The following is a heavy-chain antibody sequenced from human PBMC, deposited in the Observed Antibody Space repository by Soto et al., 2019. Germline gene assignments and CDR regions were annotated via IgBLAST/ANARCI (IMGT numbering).Heavy chain of an antibody. CDR1: GGSISSSSYY. V-gene: IGHV4-39*01. CDR3: GTPSTIVVVPSAMGAIDY. CDR2: IYYSGST. Sequence: QLQLQESGPGLVKPSETLSLTCTVSGGSISSSSYYWGWIRQPPGKGLEWIGSIYYSGSTSYNPPLKMRVTLSVDTSKNLFSLKLSSVTAADTAVYYCGTPSTIVVVPSAMGAIDYWGQGTLVTVSS. J-gene: IGHJ4*02. D-gene: IGHD2-2*01.